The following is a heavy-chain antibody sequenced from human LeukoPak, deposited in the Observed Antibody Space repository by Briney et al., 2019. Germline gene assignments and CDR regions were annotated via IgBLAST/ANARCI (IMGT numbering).Heavy chain of an antibody. Sequence: SETLSLTCAVYGGSFSGYYWSWIRQPPGKGLEWIGEINRSGSTNYNPSLKSRVTISVDTSKNQFSLKLSSVTAADTAVYYCARFQVVVVPAAKGGVGWFDPWGQGTLVTVSS. CDR3: ARFQVVVVPAAKGGVGWFDP. V-gene: IGHV4-34*01. CDR1: GGSFSGYY. J-gene: IGHJ5*02. D-gene: IGHD2-2*01. CDR2: INRSGST.